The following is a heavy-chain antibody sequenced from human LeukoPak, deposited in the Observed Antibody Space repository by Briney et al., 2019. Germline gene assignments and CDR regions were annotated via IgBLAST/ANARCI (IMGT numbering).Heavy chain of an antibody. CDR2: IYSGGST. CDR1: AFTVSSNY. D-gene: IGHD6-13*01. V-gene: IGHV3-53*01. CDR3: AGTSSWYESGAFDI. Sequence: GGSLRLSCAASAFTVSSNYMSWVRQAPGKGLEWVSVIYSGGSTYYADSVKGRFTISRDNAKNSLYLQMNSLRAEDTAVYYCAGTSSWYESGAFDIWGQGTMVTVSS. J-gene: IGHJ3*02.